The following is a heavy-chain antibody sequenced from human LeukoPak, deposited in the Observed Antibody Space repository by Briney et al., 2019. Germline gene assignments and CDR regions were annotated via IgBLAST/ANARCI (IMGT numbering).Heavy chain of an antibody. Sequence: GGSLRLSCAASGFTFSSFSMNWVRQAPGKGLEWVSVISSSSTYIYYADSVKGRFTISRDNAKNLLYLQMNSLRVEDSGVYYCARSAIGEGPDYWGQGTLVTVSS. CDR3: ARSAIGEGPDY. V-gene: IGHV3-21*01. D-gene: IGHD3-10*01. CDR2: ISSSSTYI. CDR1: GFTFSSFS. J-gene: IGHJ4*02.